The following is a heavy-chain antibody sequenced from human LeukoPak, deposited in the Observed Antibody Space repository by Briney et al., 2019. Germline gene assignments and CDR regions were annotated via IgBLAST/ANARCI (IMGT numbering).Heavy chain of an antibody. D-gene: IGHD1-20*01. CDR1: GAAIRGFS. Sequence: PSETLSLTCTVSGAAIRGFSWRWFRQPPGKGLDWLGHIYNTGSTTYQPSLKNRVTISEYMSENQFSLSLSSVTAADTAVYYCARAIPGNPFDYWGQGALVTVSS. V-gene: IGHV4-59*01. CDR3: ARAIPGNPFDY. J-gene: IGHJ4*02. CDR2: IYNTGST.